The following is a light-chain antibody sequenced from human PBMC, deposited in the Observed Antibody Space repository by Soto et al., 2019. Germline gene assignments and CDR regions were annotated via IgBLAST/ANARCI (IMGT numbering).Light chain of an antibody. CDR1: TFNIGIND. J-gene: IGLJ3*02. V-gene: IGLV1-47*01. CDR2: RNS. CDR3: ATCEDSLRTWL. Sequence: QSVLTQPPSASGTPGQRVTISCSGGTFNIGINDVYWYQQLPGTAPKLLIYRNSRRPSGVPDRFSGSRSGTSGSLAIRGLRSEDEGDYYCATCEDSLRTWLFGGGTKLTVL.